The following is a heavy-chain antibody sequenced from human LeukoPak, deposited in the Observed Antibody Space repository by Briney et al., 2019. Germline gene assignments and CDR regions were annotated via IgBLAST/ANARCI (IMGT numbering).Heavy chain of an antibody. CDR3: ARWIIAAAGSYMDV. CDR1: GGSISSSSYY. J-gene: IGHJ6*03. V-gene: IGHV4-39*01. D-gene: IGHD6-13*01. Sequence: SETLSLTCTVSGGSISSSSYYWGWIRQPPGKGLEWIGSIYYSGSTYDHPSPKSRTTISVDTSKNQFSLKLSSVTAADTAVYYCARWIIAAAGSYMDVWGKGTTVTISS. CDR2: IYYSGST.